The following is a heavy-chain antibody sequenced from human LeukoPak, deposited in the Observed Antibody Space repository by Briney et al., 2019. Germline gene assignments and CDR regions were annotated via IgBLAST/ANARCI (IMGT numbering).Heavy chain of an antibody. CDR3: ATYSRP. Sequence: GGSLRLSCAAPGFSFSTNQMHWVRQAPGKGLVWVSRINSDGINILYADSVKGRFTISRDNARNTLYLQMNSLRAEDTAVYYCATYSRPWGQGTLVTVSS. V-gene: IGHV3-74*01. CDR1: GFSFSTNQ. CDR2: INSDGINI. D-gene: IGHD2-21*01. J-gene: IGHJ5*02.